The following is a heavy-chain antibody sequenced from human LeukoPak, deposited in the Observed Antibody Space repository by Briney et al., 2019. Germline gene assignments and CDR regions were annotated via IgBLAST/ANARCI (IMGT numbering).Heavy chain of an antibody. V-gene: IGHV4-30-4*01. Sequence: SETLSLTCTVSGGSISSGDYYWRWIRQPPGKGLEWIGYIYYSGSTYYNPSLKSRVTISVDTSKNQFSLKLSSVTAADTAVYYCARGVIAIPTFFDYWGQGTLVTVSS. D-gene: IGHD2-21*01. CDR2: IYYSGST. J-gene: IGHJ4*02. CDR1: GGSISSGDYY. CDR3: ARGVIAIPTFFDY.